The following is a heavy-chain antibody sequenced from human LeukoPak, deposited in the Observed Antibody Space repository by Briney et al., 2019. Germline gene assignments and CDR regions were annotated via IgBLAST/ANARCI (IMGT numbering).Heavy chain of an antibody. CDR1: GYSITNYW. CDR2: IYPADSDI. J-gene: IGHJ5*02. Sequence: GESLKISCQGSGYSITNYWIAWVRQMPGKGLEWMGIIYPADSDIRYSPSFQGQVTISADKSISTAYLQWSSLKASDTAMYYCARQEYCSGGSCYTWLDPWGQGTLVTVSS. CDR3: ARQEYCSGGSCYTWLDP. V-gene: IGHV5-51*01. D-gene: IGHD2-15*01.